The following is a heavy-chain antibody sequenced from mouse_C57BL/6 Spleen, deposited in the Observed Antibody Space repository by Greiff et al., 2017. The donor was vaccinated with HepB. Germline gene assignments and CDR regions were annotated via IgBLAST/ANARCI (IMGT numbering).Heavy chain of an antibody. CDR2: IDPSDSET. CDR1: GYTFTSYW. Sequence: QVQLKQPGAELVRPGSSVKLSCKASGYTFTSYWMHWVKQRPIQGLEWIGNIDPSDSETHYNQKFKDKATLTVDKSSSTAYMQLSSLTSEDSAVYYCARGGYYYGSSPWYFDYWGQGTTLTVSS. J-gene: IGHJ2*01. D-gene: IGHD1-1*01. V-gene: IGHV1-52*01. CDR3: ARGGYYYGSSPWYFDY.